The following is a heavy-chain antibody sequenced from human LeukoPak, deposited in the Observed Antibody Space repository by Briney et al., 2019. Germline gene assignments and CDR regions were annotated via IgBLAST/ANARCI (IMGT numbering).Heavy chain of an antibody. D-gene: IGHD4-17*01. CDR1: GGSISSYY. V-gene: IGHV4-59*01. Sequence: SETLSLTCTVSGGSISSYYWSWIRQPPGKGLEWIGYIYYSGSTNYNPSLKSRVTISVDTSKNQFSLKLSSVTAADTAVYYCAGAGSYGDYESDYWGQGTLVTVSS. CDR2: IYYSGST. J-gene: IGHJ4*02. CDR3: AGAGSYGDYESDY.